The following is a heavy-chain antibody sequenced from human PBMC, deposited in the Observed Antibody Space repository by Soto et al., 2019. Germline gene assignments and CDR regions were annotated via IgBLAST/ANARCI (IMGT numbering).Heavy chain of an antibody. CDR2: ISGYNGNI. J-gene: IGHJ6*02. CDR1: GYTFNRYG. CDR3: ARHGASILNGMDV. D-gene: IGHD4-17*01. Sequence: QVQLVQSGDEVKKPGASVKVSCKASGYTFNRYGLSWVRQAPGQGLEWMGWISGYNGNIKNAQKFQDRVTMTTDTSTSTAYMELRSLRSDDTAVYYCARHGASILNGMDVWDQGTTVTVSS. V-gene: IGHV1-18*01.